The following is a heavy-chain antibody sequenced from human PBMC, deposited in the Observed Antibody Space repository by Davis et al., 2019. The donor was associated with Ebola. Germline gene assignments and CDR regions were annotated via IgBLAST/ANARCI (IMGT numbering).Heavy chain of an antibody. CDR3: ARGHNWNDVRLYAFDI. V-gene: IGHV1-8*01. Sequence: AASVKVSCKASGYTFTTYDINWVRQATGQGLEWMGWMNPSSGNTGYAQKFQGRVTMTRNTSISTAYMELSSLRSEDTAVYYCARGHNWNDVRLYAFDIWGQGTMVTVSS. J-gene: IGHJ3*02. CDR1: GYTFTTYD. D-gene: IGHD1-1*01. CDR2: MNPSSGNT.